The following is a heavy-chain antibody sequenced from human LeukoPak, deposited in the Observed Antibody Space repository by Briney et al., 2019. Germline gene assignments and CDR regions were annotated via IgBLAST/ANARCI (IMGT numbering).Heavy chain of an antibody. CDR2: ISGSGGST. V-gene: IGHV3-23*01. CDR1: GFTFSSYA. Sequence: GGSLRLSCAASGFTFSSYAMSWVRQAPGKGLEWVSAISGSGGSTYYADSVKGRFTISRDNSKNTLYLQMNSLRAEDMAVYYCAKENEGPKYSSSWSDYWGQGTLVTVSS. J-gene: IGHJ4*02. D-gene: IGHD6-13*01. CDR3: AKENEGPKYSSSWSDY.